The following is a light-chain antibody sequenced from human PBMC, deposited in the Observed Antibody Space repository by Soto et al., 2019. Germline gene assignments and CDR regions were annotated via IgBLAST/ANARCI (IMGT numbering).Light chain of an antibody. CDR1: HSIDSW. CDR3: QHYKSYPWA. Sequence: DIQMTQSPSTLSASVGDRVTITCRASHSIDSWLAWYQQKPGKAPKFLMYKASNLESGVPSRFSGSGSETEFTLTISSLQPDDFAIYYCQHYKSYPWAFGQGTKV. V-gene: IGKV1-5*03. CDR2: KAS. J-gene: IGKJ1*01.